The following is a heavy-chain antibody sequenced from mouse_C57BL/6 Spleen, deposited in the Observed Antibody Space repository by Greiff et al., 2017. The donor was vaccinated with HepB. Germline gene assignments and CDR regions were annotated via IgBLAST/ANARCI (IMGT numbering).Heavy chain of an antibody. CDR3: ATSTVVPLDY. CDR2: IYPGDGDT. Sequence: QVQLQQSGPELVKPGASVKISCKASGYAFSSSWMNWVKQRPGKGLEWIGRIYPGDGDTNYNGKFKGKATLTADKSSSTAYMQLSSLTSEDSAVYFCATSTVVPLDYWGQGTTLTVSS. V-gene: IGHV1-82*01. J-gene: IGHJ2*01. D-gene: IGHD1-1*01. CDR1: GYAFSSSW.